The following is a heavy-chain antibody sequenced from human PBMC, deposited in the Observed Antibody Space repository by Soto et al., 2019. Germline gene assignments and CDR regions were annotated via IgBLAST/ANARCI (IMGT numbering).Heavy chain of an antibody. CDR1: GFTFSSYG. D-gene: IGHD1-26*01. CDR2: IWYDGSNK. J-gene: IGHJ6*02. Sequence: GGSLRLSCAASGFTFSSYGMHWVRQAPGKGLEWVAVIWYDGSNKYYADSVKGRFTISRDNSKNTLYLQMNSLRAEDTAVYYCARARGLGARRAGGFMDGWGQGTTVTVCS. V-gene: IGHV3-33*01. CDR3: ARARGLGARRAGGFMDG.